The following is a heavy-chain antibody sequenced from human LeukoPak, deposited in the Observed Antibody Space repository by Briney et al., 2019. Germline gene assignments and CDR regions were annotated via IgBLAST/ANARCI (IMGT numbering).Heavy chain of an antibody. CDR3: ARDVLRYFDWLSDGMDV. CDR1: GGSISSSDYY. D-gene: IGHD3-9*01. V-gene: IGHV4-30-4*01. Sequence: SQTLSLTCTVSGGSISSSDYYWSWIRQPPGKGLEWIGYIYYSGSTYYNPSLKSRVTISVDTSKNQFSLKLSSVTAADTAVYYCARDVLRYFDWLSDGMDVWGQGTTVTVSS. CDR2: IYYSGST. J-gene: IGHJ6*02.